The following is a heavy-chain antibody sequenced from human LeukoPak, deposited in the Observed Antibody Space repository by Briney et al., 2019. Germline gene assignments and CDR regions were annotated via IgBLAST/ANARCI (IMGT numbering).Heavy chain of an antibody. Sequence: GGSLRLSCAASGFTFSSYGMSWVRQAPGKGLEWVSTINDGGASTYYADSVKGRFTISRDNSKKTLYLQMNSLRAEDTAVYYCAKVVWGTKKTFYFDYWGQGTLVTVSS. CDR1: GFTFSSYG. V-gene: IGHV3-23*01. J-gene: IGHJ4*02. D-gene: IGHD2-2*01. CDR3: AKVVWGTKKTFYFDY. CDR2: INDGGAST.